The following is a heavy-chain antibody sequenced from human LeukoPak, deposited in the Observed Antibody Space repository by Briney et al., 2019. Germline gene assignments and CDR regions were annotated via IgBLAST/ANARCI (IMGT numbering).Heavy chain of an antibody. J-gene: IGHJ4*02. CDR2: INPSGGST. V-gene: IGHV1-46*01. Sequence: ASVKVSCKASGYTFTGYYMHWVRQAPGQGLEWMGIINPSGGSTSYAQKFQGRLIMTRDTSTSTVYVELSSLRSEDTAVYYCARDLYMTAVTTGYFDYWGQGTLVTVSS. CDR3: ARDLYMTAVTTGYFDY. CDR1: GYTFTGYY. D-gene: IGHD4-17*01.